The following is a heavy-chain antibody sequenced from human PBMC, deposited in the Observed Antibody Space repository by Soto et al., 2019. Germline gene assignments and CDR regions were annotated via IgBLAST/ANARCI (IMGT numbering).Heavy chain of an antibody. CDR1: GFTFTSSA. CDR3: AAEGGIENFWSGYHRMDV. CDR2: IVVRSGNT. V-gene: IGHV1-58*01. D-gene: IGHD3-3*01. J-gene: IGHJ6*02. Sequence: ASVKVSCKASGFTFTSSAVQWVRQARGQRLEWIGWIVVRSGNTNYAQKFQERVTITRDMSTSTAYMELSSLRSEDTSVYYCAAEGGIENFWSGYHRMDVWGQGTTVIVSS.